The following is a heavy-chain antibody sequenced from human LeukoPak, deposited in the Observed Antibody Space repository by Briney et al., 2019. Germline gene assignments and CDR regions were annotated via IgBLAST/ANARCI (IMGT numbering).Heavy chain of an antibody. CDR2: IYYSGST. CDR1: GGSINTYY. J-gene: IGHJ6*03. CDR3: ARVSPPNYDFWSGYQNYYYYYMDV. V-gene: IGHV4-59*01. D-gene: IGHD3-3*01. Sequence: SETLSLTCTVSGGSINTYYWSWIRQPPGKGLEWIGYIYYSGSTNYNPSLKSRVTISVDTSKNQFSLKLSSVTAADTAVYYCARVSPPNYDFWSGYQNYYYYYMDVWGKGTTVTVSS.